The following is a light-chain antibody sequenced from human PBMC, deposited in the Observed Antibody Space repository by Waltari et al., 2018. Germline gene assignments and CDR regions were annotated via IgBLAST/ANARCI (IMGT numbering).Light chain of an antibody. CDR3: QQYNSYPFT. CDR1: QRLSSY. V-gene: IGKV1-5*03. J-gene: IGKJ3*01. CDR2: KTS. Sequence: DIQMTTSPSTMSASVGDRVTIICRASQRLSSYLAWYQQKPGKAPKLRIYKTSSLETGVPSSFSGTGSGTEFTLTISSLQPDDIATYYCQQYNSYPFTFGPGTKVDIK.